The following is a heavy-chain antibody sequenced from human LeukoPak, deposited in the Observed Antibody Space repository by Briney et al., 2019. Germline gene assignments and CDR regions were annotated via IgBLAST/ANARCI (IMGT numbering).Heavy chain of an antibody. V-gene: IGHV1-18*01. J-gene: IGHJ5*02. CDR2: ISAYNGNT. CDR3: ARGFTTVTVNWFDP. D-gene: IGHD4-11*01. Sequence: GASVKVSCEASGYTFTSYGISWVRQTPGQGLEWMRWISAYNGNTNYAQKLQGRVTMTTDTSTSTAYMELRSLRSDDTAVYYCARGFTTVTVNWFDPSGQGTLVTVSS. CDR1: GYTFTSYG.